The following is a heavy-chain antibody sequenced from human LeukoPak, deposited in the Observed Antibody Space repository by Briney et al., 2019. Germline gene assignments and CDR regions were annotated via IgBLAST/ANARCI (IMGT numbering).Heavy chain of an antibody. V-gene: IGHV3-21*01. D-gene: IGHD2-21*02. CDR2: ITSSRGDI. Sequence: GGSLRLSCAASGFDFSGYTMTWVRQAPGRGLEWLSAITSSRGDIYYADSAKGRFTISRDNAKNSLYLQINSLRAEDTAVYYCTRVNGDSVDADYYYYMDVWGKGTTVTVSS. J-gene: IGHJ6*03. CDR3: TRVNGDSVDADYYYYMDV. CDR1: GFDFSGYT.